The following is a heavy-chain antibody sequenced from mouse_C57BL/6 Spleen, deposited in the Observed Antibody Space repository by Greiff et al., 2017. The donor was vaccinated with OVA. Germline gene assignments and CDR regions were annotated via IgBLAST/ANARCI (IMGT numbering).Heavy chain of an antibody. CDR2: IDPETGGT. CDR3: TREGSSSYDWYFDV. D-gene: IGHD1-1*01. Sequence: QVQLHQSGAELVRPGASVTLSCKASGYTFTDYEMHWVKQTPVHGLEWIGAIDPETGGTAYNQKFKGKAILTADKSSSTAYMELRSLTSEDSAVYYCTREGSSSYDWYFDVWGTGTTVTVSS. V-gene: IGHV1-15*01. CDR1: GYTFTDYE. J-gene: IGHJ1*03.